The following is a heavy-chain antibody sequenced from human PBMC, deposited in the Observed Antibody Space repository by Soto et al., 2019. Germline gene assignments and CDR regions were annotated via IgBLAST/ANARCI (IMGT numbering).Heavy chain of an antibody. CDR1: GGSISSYY. D-gene: IGHD6-13*01. J-gene: IGHJ4*02. CDR3: ARDKQQLVRGHFDY. V-gene: IGHV4-4*07. CDR2: IYTSGST. Sequence: QVQLQESGPGLVKSSETLSLTCTVSGGSISSYYWSWIRQPAGKGLEWIGRIYTSGSTNYNPSLKSRVTMSVDTSKNQFSLKLSSVTAADTAVYYCARDKQQLVRGHFDYWGQGTLVTVSS.